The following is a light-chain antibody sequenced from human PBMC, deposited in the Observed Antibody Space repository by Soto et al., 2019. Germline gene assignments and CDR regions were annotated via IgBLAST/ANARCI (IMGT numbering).Light chain of an antibody. CDR2: GAS. CDR3: QQYGSSLIT. J-gene: IGKJ5*01. V-gene: IGKV3-20*01. Sequence: EIRLKQSPGTLSLSPGERATLCCRASQSVSSSYLAWYQQKPGQAPRLLIYGASSRATGIPDRFSGSGSGTDFTLTISRLEPEDFAVYYCQQYGSSLITFGQGTRLEI. CDR1: QSVSSSY.